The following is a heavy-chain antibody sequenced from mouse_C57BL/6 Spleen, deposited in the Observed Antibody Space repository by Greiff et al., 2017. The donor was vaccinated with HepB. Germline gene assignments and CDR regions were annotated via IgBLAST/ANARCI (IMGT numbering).Heavy chain of an antibody. Sequence: EVQLKESGPGLVKPSQSLSLTCSVTGYSITSGYYWNWIRQFPGNKLEWMGYISYDGSNNYNPSLKNRISITRDTSKNQFFLKLNSVTTEDTATYYCARGLMDYWGQGTSVTVSS. J-gene: IGHJ4*01. CDR3: ARGLMDY. CDR2: ISYDGSN. CDR1: GYSITSGYY. V-gene: IGHV3-6*01.